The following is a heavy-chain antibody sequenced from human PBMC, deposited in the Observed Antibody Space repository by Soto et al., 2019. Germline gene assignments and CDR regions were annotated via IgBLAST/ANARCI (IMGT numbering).Heavy chain of an antibody. CDR2: IYYSGST. Sequence: SETLSLTCTVSGGSISSYYWSWIRQPPGKGLEWIGYIYYSGSTNYNPSLKSRVTISVDTSKNQFSLKLSSVTAADTAVYYCARLPGGEPNSVDVSGKGTTVTVSS. D-gene: IGHD2-8*02. V-gene: IGHV4-59*08. J-gene: IGHJ6*04. CDR3: ARLPGGEPNSVDV. CDR1: GGSISSYY.